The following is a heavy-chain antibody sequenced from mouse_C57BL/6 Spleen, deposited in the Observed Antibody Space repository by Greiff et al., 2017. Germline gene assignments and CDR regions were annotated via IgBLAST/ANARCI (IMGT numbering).Heavy chain of an antibody. Sequence: QVQLQQPGAELVRPGSSVKLSCKASGYTFTSYWMDWVKQRPGQGLEWIGNIYPSDGETHYNQKFKDKATLTVDKSSSTAYMQLSSLTSEDSAVYECERGGNYGWYCDVWGTGTTVTVAS. CDR2: IYPSDGET. V-gene: IGHV1-61*01. CDR1: GYTFTSYW. CDR3: ERGGNYGWYCDV. J-gene: IGHJ1*03. D-gene: IGHD2-1*01.